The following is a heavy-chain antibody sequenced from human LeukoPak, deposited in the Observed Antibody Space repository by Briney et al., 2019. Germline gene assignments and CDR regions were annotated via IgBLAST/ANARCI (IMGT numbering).Heavy chain of an antibody. CDR2: ISGSGDTT. D-gene: IGHD3-3*01. J-gene: IGHJ5*02. V-gene: IGHV3-23*01. Sequence: GGSLRLSCTASGFTFRSNAMSWVRQAPGKGLEWVPGISGSGDTTYYADSLKGRFTISRDNSKNTLFLQMSSVRAEDTAVYYCAKDGSSPIFGYNWFDPWGQGTLVTVSS. CDR3: AKDGSSPIFGYNWFDP. CDR1: GFTFRSNA.